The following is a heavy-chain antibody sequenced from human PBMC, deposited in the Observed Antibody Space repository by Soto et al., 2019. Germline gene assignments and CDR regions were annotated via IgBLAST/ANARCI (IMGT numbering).Heavy chain of an antibody. CDR2: IWYDGSNK. CDR3: ARGGNGVWYFVL. Sequence: QVQLVESGGGVVQPGRSLRLSCVASGFTFSSYGMHWVRQAPGKGLEWVAVIWYDGSNKYYADSVKGRFTISRDNSKNTLYLQMNSLRAEDTAVYYCARGGNGVWYFVLWGRGTLVTGSS. D-gene: IGHD1-1*01. J-gene: IGHJ2*01. V-gene: IGHV3-33*01. CDR1: GFTFSSYG.